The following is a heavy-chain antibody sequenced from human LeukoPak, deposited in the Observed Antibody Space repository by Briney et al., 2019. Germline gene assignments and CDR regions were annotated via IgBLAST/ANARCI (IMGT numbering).Heavy chain of an antibody. CDR2: IKSKSDGGTT. CDR3: TTLYGSGSYY. D-gene: IGHD3-10*01. V-gene: IGHV3-15*01. CDR1: GFTFRNAW. Sequence: GGSLRLSCAVSGFTFRNAWMSWVRQAPGKGLEWVGQIKSKSDGGTTDNAAPVKGRFTISRDDSRNTLYLQMNSLKTEDTAVYYCTTLYGSGSYYWGQGTLVTVSS. J-gene: IGHJ4*02.